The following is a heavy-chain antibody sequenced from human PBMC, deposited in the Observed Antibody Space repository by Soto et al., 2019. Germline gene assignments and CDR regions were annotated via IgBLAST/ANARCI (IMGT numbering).Heavy chain of an antibody. CDR2: IGTAGDT. D-gene: IGHD3-22*01. CDR1: GFTFSSYD. Sequence: GGSLRLSCSASGFTFSSYDMHWVRQGPGKGLEWVSAIGTAGDTNYAGSVKGRFTISRENAKNSLYLQMNSLRAGDTAIYFCARAIGPTLFDYCDQGTLVTVSS. CDR3: ARAIGPTLFDY. V-gene: IGHV3-13*04. J-gene: IGHJ4*02.